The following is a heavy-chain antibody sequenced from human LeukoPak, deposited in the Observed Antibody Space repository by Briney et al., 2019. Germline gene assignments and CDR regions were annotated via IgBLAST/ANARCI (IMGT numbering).Heavy chain of an antibody. J-gene: IGHJ4*02. CDR3: AGAYYDSSGYYLVH. D-gene: IGHD3-22*01. CDR2: IYYSGST. CDR1: GGSITNYY. Sequence: PSETLSLTCTVSGGSITNYYWSWIRQPPGKGLEWIGYIYYSGSTDYNPSLKSRVTIPVDTSKTQFSLKLSSVTAADTAVYYCAGAYYDSSGYYLVHWGQGTLVTVSS. V-gene: IGHV4-59*01.